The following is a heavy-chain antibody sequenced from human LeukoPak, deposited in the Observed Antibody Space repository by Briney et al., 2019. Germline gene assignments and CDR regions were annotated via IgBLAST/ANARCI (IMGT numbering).Heavy chain of an antibody. D-gene: IGHD1-14*01. Sequence: SETLSLTCTVSGGSISSGGYYWSWIRQHPGKGLEWIGYIYYSGSTYYNPSLKSRVTISVDTSKNQFSLKLSSVTAADTAVYYCARNRHGYLDYWGQGTLVTVSS. CDR3: ARNRHGYLDY. CDR1: GGSISSGGYY. V-gene: IGHV4-31*03. CDR2: IYYSGST. J-gene: IGHJ4*02.